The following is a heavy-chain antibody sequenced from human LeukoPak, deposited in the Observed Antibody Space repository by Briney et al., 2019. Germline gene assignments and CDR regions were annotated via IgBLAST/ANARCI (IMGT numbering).Heavy chain of an antibody. CDR1: GFTFSNYW. V-gene: IGHV3-7*01. J-gene: IGHJ6*02. CDR2: IKQDGSGR. CDR3: ARAMDV. Sequence: GGSLRLSCAASGFTFSNYWMNWVRQAPGKGLEWVANIKQDGSGRYYVGSVKGRFTISRDNAKNSLYLQMNSLRAEDTAVYYCARAMDVWGQGTTVTVSS.